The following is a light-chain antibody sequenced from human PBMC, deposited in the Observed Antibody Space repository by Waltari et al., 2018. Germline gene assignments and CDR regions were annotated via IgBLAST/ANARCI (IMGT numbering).Light chain of an antibody. V-gene: IGLV2-11*01. CDR3: CSYAGSITFWV. Sequence: QSALTQPRSVPGSPGQSVTIPCTGPSSDVGGYNYVSWYQHHPGKAPKLIIYDVTKRPSGVPDRFSASKSDNTASLTISGLQAEDEADYYCCSYAGSITFWVFGGGTKLTVL. CDR1: SSDVGGYNY. J-gene: IGLJ3*02. CDR2: DVT.